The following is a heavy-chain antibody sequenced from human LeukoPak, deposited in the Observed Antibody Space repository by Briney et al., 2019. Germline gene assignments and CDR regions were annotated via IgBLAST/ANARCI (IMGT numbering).Heavy chain of an antibody. CDR3: ARGPVEWELLYFDY. Sequence: SETLSLTCAVSGGSISSSNWWSWVRQPPGKGLEWIGEIYHSGSTNYNPSLKSRVTISVDTSKNQFSLKLSSVTAADTAVYYCARGPVEWELLYFDYWGQGTLVTVSS. CDR1: GGSISSSNW. D-gene: IGHD1-26*01. CDR2: IYHSGST. V-gene: IGHV4-4*02. J-gene: IGHJ4*02.